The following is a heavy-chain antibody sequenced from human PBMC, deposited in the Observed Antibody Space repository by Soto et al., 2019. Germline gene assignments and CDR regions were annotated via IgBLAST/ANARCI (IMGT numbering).Heavy chain of an antibody. CDR3: VRGPSRGSSLFGPLDY. V-gene: IGHV3-64D*06. D-gene: IGHD3-3*01. CDR2: IFYSGSGS. J-gene: IGHJ4*02. Sequence: PGVSLRLSCSASGFIFSTFGMFWVRQAPGQGLEYVSAIFYSGSGSYYADPVRGRFTVSRDNSKNMFYLQMSSLRVEDTALYFCVRGPSRGSSLFGPLDYWGQGTQVTVSS. CDR1: GFIFSTFG.